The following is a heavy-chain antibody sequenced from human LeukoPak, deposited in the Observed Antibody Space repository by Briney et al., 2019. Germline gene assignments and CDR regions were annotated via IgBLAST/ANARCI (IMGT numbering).Heavy chain of an antibody. V-gene: IGHV3-23*01. CDR3: AKAYHYGAGSSFDY. Sequence: GGSLRLSCAASGFTFTNYAMSWVRQAPGKGLEWVSAISARGDNTYYADSVKGRFSISRDNSQNTQYLQMNSLRAEDTAIYYCAKAYHYGAGSSFDYWGQGIQVTVSS. D-gene: IGHD3-10*01. J-gene: IGHJ4*02. CDR1: GFTFTNYA. CDR2: ISARGDNT.